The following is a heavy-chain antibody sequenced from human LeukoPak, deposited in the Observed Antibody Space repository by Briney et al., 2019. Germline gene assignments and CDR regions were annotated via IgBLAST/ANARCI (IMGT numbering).Heavy chain of an antibody. CDR1: GYTFRGNY. CDR3: ARDPSSVTLYFFDY. D-gene: IGHD4-11*01. J-gene: IGHJ4*02. CDR2: IDANNGDT. Sequence: SVKISCKASGYTFRGNYIHWLRQAPGQGLEGMGWIDANNGDTKSAQKFQGRVTMSRDTSISTAYMDLSSLSPDDAAVYYCARDPSSVTLYFFDYWGQGTLVSVSS. V-gene: IGHV1-2*02.